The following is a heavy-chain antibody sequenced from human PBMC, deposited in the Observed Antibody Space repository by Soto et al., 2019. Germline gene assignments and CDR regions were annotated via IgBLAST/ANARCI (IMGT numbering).Heavy chain of an antibody. CDR1: GFTFSSNA. Sequence: PGGSLRLSCAASGFTFSSNAMSWVRQAPGKGLEWVSAITAGGDSTFYADSVKGRFTISRDNSKNTLYLQINSLRAEDTAVYYCAKRGLYGPPAWGQGTLVTVSS. V-gene: IGHV3-23*01. D-gene: IGHD4-17*01. CDR2: ITAGGDST. J-gene: IGHJ4*02. CDR3: AKRGLYGPPA.